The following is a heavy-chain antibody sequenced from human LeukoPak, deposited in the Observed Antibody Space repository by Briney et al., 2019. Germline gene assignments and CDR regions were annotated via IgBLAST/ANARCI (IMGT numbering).Heavy chain of an antibody. J-gene: IGHJ5*02. CDR3: ARVQGFFREPGWFDP. Sequence: GGSLRLSCAASGFTFSDYYMSWIRQAPGKGLEWVSYISSSSSYTNYADSVKGRFTISRDNAKNSLYLQMNSLRAEDTAVYYCARVQGFFREPGWFDPWGQGTLVTVSS. CDR2: ISSSSSYT. V-gene: IGHV3-11*06. CDR1: GFTFSDYY. D-gene: IGHD1-14*01.